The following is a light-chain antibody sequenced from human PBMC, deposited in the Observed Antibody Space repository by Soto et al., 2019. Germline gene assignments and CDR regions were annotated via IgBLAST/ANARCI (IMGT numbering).Light chain of an antibody. J-gene: IGLJ1*01. CDR2: EVS. CDR3: SSYSGTNYHYV. V-gene: IGLV2-8*01. Sequence: QPVLTRPPYASGSFGQSLSISCPGTSIDVGGYNYVSWYQQHPGKAPKLMIYEVSERPSGVPDRFSGSKSGNTASLTVSGLQADDEADYYCSSYSGTNYHYVFGTGTKVTGL. CDR1: SIDVGGYNY.